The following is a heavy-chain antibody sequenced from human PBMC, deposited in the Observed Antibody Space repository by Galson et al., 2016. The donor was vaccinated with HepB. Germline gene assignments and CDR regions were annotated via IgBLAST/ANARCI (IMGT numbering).Heavy chain of an antibody. CDR3: ARQGEGSSGDFDY. CDR1: GYSFTTYW. Sequence: SGAEVKKPGESLKNSCKGSGYSFTTYWIGWVRQMPGKGLEWMGIIYPGGSDTRYSPPFQGQVTISADKSISTAYLQWSSLKASDTAMYYCARQGEGSSGDFDYWGQGTLVTVSS. D-gene: IGHD3-22*01. CDR2: IYPGGSDT. J-gene: IGHJ4*02. V-gene: IGHV5-51*01.